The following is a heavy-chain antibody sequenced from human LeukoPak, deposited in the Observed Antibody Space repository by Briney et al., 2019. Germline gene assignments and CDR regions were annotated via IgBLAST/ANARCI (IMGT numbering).Heavy chain of an antibody. D-gene: IGHD6-13*01. V-gene: IGHV4-34*01. CDR3: VRRSRVAMPNALDLISDF. Sequence: SETLSLTCCVYGDSFSGQYWSWIRQPAAKERDGIGEITDGERTSYSPSLKSRASISVVPSQRQFSLELDSVTAADTAIYYCVRRSRVAMPNALDLISDFWGRGTLVTVSS. J-gene: IGHJ4*02. CDR1: GDSFSGQY. CDR2: ITDGERT.